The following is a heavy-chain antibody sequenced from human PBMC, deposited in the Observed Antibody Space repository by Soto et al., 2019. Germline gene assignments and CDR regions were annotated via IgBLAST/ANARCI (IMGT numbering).Heavy chain of an antibody. D-gene: IGHD6-6*01. J-gene: IGHJ5*02. Sequence: QVQLQESGPGLVKPSQTLSLTCTVSGGSISSGGYYWSWIRQHPGKGLEWIGYIYYSGSTYYNPSLKSRVTISVDTSKNQFSLKLSSVTAADTAVYYCARDNRAARPFYSNWFDPWGQGTLVTVSS. CDR3: ARDNRAARPFYSNWFDP. CDR2: IYYSGST. V-gene: IGHV4-31*03. CDR1: GGSISSGGYY.